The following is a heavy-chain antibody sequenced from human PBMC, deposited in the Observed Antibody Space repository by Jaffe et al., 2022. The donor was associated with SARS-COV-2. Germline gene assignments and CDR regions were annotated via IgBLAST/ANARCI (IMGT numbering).Heavy chain of an antibody. D-gene: IGHD6-13*01. Sequence: QVQLQQWGAGLLKPSETLSLTCAVYGGSFSGYYWSWIRQPPGKGLEWIGEINHSGSTNYNPSLKSRVTISVDTSKNQFSLKLSSVTAADTAVYYCAGPTSSSRPGGAFDIWGQGTMVTVSS. CDR3: AGPTSSSRPGGAFDI. V-gene: IGHV4-34*01. CDR2: INHSGST. CDR1: GGSFSGYY. J-gene: IGHJ3*02.